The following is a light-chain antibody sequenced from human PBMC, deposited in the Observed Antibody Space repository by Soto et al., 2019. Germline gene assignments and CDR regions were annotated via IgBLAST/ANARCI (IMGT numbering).Light chain of an antibody. CDR2: GAS. V-gene: IGKV3-15*01. J-gene: IGKJ5*01. CDR3: QQYKNWPL. CDR1: HSVNSH. Sequence: MMMTHSPATLSVSPWERVTLSCRTSHSVNSHVAWYQQKPGQAPRLLLYGASTRATGIPVRFSGSGFGTEFTLTISSLQSEDFAVYYCQQYKNWPLFGQGTRLEIK.